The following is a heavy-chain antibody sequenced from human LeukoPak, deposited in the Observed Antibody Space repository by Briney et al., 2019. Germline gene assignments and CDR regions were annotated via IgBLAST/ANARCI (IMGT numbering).Heavy chain of an antibody. D-gene: IGHD6-19*01. Sequence: GGSLRLSCTASGFTFGDYAMSWFRQAPGKGLEWVGFIRSKAYGGTTEYAASVKGRFTISRDDSKSIAYLQMSSLKTEDTAVYYCTRGGFSSGWYYFDYWGQGTLVTVSS. CDR3: TRGGFSSGWYYFDY. J-gene: IGHJ4*02. V-gene: IGHV3-49*03. CDR1: GFTFGDYA. CDR2: IRSKAYGGTT.